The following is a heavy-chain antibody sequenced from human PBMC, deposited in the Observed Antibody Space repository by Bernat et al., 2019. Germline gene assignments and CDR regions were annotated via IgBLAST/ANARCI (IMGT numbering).Heavy chain of an antibody. CDR2: INHSGST. J-gene: IGHJ6*02. V-gene: IGHV4-34*01. CDR3: ARTLRGGYGMDV. D-gene: IGHD2-15*01. Sequence: QVQLQQWGAGLLKPSETLSLTCAVYGGSFSGYYWSWIRQPPGKGLEWIGEINHSGSTNYNPSLKSRVTISVDTSKDQVSLKLISVTAADTAIYYCARTLRGGYGMDVWGQGSTVTVSS. CDR1: GGSFSGYY.